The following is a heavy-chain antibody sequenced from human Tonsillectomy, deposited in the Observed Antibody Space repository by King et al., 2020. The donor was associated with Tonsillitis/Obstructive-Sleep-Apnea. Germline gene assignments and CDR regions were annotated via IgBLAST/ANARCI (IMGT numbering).Heavy chain of an antibody. CDR2: ISWNSGSI. J-gene: IGHJ3*02. CDR3: AKDLIIAESGTPGDAFDI. V-gene: IGHV3-9*01. D-gene: IGHD6-13*01. CDR1: GFTFDDYA. Sequence: GQLVESGGGLVQPGRSLRLSCAASGFTFDDYAMYWVRQAPGKGLEWVSGISWNSGSIVYADSVKGRFTISRDNAKNSLYLQMNSLRAEDTALYYCAKDLIIAESGTPGDAFDIWGQGTMVTVSS.